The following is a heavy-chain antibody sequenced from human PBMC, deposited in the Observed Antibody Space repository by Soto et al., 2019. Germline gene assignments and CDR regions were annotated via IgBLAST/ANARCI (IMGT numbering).Heavy chain of an antibody. V-gene: IGHV3-30-3*01. CDR1: GFTFSSYA. CDR3: ARGAAYYGGYGDYYYGMDV. Sequence: GGSLRLSCAASGFTFSSYAMHWVRQAPGKGLEWVAVISYDGSNKYYADSVKGRFTISRDNSKNTLYLQMNSLRAEDTAVYYCARGAAYYGGYGDYYYGMDVWGQGTTVTVSS. D-gene: IGHD4-17*01. CDR2: ISYDGSNK. J-gene: IGHJ6*02.